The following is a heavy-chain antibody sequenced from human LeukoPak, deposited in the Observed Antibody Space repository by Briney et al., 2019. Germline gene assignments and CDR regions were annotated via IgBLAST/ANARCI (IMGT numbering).Heavy chain of an antibody. CDR2: VSAYNGDT. CDR1: GYTFNTYG. CDR3: ARDRPVVVVAATGDLDH. V-gene: IGHV1-18*01. D-gene: IGHD2-15*01. J-gene: IGHJ4*02. Sequence: GASVKVSCTTSGYTFNTYGLSWVRQAPGQGLEWMGWVSAYNGDTKFAQNVQGRLTMTTDTSTSTAYMELRSLRSDDTAVYYCARDRPVVVVAATGDLDHWGQGTLVTVSS.